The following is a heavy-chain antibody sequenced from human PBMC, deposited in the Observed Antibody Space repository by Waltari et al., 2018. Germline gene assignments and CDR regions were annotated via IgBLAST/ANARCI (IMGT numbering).Heavy chain of an antibody. CDR2: IDNGDGSGT. CDR1: GFLFTSYR. Sequence: EVQLVESGGGLVQPGGSLRLSCEASGFLFTSYRMLCARQGPGKGLVWVSRIDNGDGSGTSYADSVKGRFTISRDNAKNTLYLQMNSLRAEDTGVYYCARDHYYSKDVWGTGTTVTVSS. J-gene: IGHJ6*04. V-gene: IGHV3-74*01. CDR3: ARDHYYSKDV.